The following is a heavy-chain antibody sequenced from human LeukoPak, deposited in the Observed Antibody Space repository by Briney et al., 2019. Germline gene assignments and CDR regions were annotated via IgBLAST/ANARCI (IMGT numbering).Heavy chain of an antibody. D-gene: IGHD3-10*01. V-gene: IGHV1-8*01. CDR1: GYTFTSYD. CDR3: ARARRFGRSGSYYTH. J-gene: IGHJ4*02. CDR2: MNPNSGNT. Sequence: ASVKVSCKASGYTFTSYDINWVRQAPGQGLEWMGWMNPNSGNTGYAQKFQGRVTMTRNTSISTAYMELSSLRSEDTAVYYCARARRFGRSGSYYTHWGQGTLVTVSS.